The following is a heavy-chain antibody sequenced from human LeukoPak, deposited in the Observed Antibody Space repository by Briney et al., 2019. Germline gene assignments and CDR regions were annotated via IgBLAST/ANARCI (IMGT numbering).Heavy chain of an antibody. Sequence: ASVKASCKASGYTFTDYYMHCVRQAPGQGLEWMGWINPKSGGTNYAQKFQGRVTMTRDTSISTAYVELSRLRSDDTAVYYCARAPGVWDAFDIWGQGTMVTVSS. J-gene: IGHJ3*02. V-gene: IGHV1-2*02. CDR1: GYTFTDYY. D-gene: IGHD3-3*01. CDR3: ARAPGVWDAFDI. CDR2: INPKSGGT.